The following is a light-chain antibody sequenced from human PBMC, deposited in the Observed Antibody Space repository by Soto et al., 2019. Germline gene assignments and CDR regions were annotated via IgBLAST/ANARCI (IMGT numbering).Light chain of an antibody. CDR1: QSISSY. V-gene: IGKV1-39*01. J-gene: IGKJ4*01. CDR3: QQSYSTPPT. Sequence: DIRTTQSPSTLSASVGDRVTITCRASQSISSYLNWYQQKPGKAPKLLIYAASSLQSGVPSRFSGSGSGTDFTLTISSLQPEDFATYYCQQSYSTPPTFGGGTKVDIK. CDR2: AAS.